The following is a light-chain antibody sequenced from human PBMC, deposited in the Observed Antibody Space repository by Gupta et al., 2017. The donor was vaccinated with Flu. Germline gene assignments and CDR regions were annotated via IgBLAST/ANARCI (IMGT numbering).Light chain of an antibody. V-gene: IGKV1-5*03. CDR1: QSVDSW. CDR3: QQDNFYSKT. Sequence: DMQMTDSPSTMSASVGDRVTITCRASQSVDSWLAWYQQKPGKAPKLLIYKASTLETGVPSRFSGGGSGKEFTLTISSRQPDEFANYYCQQDNFYSKTFGQGTKVEIK. CDR2: KAS. J-gene: IGKJ1*01.